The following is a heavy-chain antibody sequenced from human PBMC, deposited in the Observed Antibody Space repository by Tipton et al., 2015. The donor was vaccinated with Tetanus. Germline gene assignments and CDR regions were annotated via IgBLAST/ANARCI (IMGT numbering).Heavy chain of an antibody. CDR2: IYYSGNT. J-gene: IGHJ4*02. V-gene: IGHV4-39*01. CDR1: GGSISDSDYH. D-gene: IGHD6-6*01. CDR3: SRKKSSSSDY. Sequence: TLSLTCTVSGGSISDSDYHWGWVRQPPGKGLDWIGSIYYSGNTYYKPSLKSRVTISVDTSENQFSLKLTSVTAADTAVYYCSRKKSSSSDYWGQGTLVTVSS.